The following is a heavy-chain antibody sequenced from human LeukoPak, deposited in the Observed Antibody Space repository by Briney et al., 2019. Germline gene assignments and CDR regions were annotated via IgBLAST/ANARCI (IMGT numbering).Heavy chain of an antibody. J-gene: IGHJ4*02. CDR1: GFAFSSYA. D-gene: IGHD2-15*01. CDR3: AKGWTKYCTGGNCHSPLYYFDY. V-gene: IGHV3-23*01. Sequence: GGSLRLSCAASGFAFSSYAMNWVRQAPGKGLEWVSGISVSGVTTHYADSVKGRFTISRDNSKNTLYLQMNSLRADDTAVYYCAKGWTKYCTGGNCHSPLYYFDYWGQGTLVTVSS. CDR2: ISVSGVTT.